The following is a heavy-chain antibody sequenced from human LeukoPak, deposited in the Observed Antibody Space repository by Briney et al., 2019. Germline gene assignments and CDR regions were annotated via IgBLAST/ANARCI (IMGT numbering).Heavy chain of an antibody. Sequence: ASVKVSCKASGGTFSSFTFTWVRQAPGQGLEWMGWISAYNGNTNYAQKLQGRVTMTTDTSTSTAYMELRSLRSEDTAVYYCARDPLYSYGLRWGQGTLVTVSS. V-gene: IGHV1-18*01. J-gene: IGHJ4*02. D-gene: IGHD5-18*01. CDR2: ISAYNGNT. CDR1: GGTFSSFT. CDR3: ARDPLYSYGLR.